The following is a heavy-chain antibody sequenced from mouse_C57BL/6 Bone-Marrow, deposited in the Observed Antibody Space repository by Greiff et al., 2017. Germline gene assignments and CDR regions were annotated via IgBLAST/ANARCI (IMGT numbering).Heavy chain of an antibody. Sequence: EVQLQQSGPVLVKPGASVKMSCKASGYTFTDYYMNWVKQSHGKSLEWIGVINPYNGGTSYNQKFKGKATLAVDKSSSTAYMELNSLTSEDSAVYYCAEEAYGYGGFAYWGQGTLVTVSA. D-gene: IGHD2-2*01. CDR1: GYTFTDYY. J-gene: IGHJ3*01. CDR3: AEEAYGYGGFAY. V-gene: IGHV1-19*01. CDR2: INPYNGGT.